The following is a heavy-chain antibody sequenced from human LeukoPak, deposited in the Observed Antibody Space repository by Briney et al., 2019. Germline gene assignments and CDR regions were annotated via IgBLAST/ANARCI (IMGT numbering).Heavy chain of an antibody. V-gene: IGHV1-69*02. D-gene: IGHD3-3*01. CDR3: ARNGIFGVASGVGMDV. CDR1: GGTFSSYT. CDR2: IIPILGIA. J-gene: IGHJ6*02. Sequence: ASVKVSCKASGGTFSSYTISWVRQAPGQGLEWMGRIIPILGIANYAQKLQGRVTITADKSTSTAYMELSGLRSEDTAVYYCARNGIFGVASGVGMDVWGQGTTVTVSS.